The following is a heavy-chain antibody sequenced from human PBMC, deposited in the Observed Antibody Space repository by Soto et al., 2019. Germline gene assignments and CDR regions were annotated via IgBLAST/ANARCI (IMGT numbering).Heavy chain of an antibody. CDR3: ARPTSLGGNPFDY. CDR1: GFTFSNYW. CDR2: ISSDGNSP. J-gene: IGHJ4*02. Sequence: EVQLVESGGGLVQPGGSLRLSCAASGFTFSNYWMHWVRQAPGKGLVWVSRISSDGNSPIYADSVKGRFTICRDNAKNTLYLQMNSLRAEDTAVYYCARPTSLGGNPFDYWGQGTLVTVSS. D-gene: IGHD2-15*01. V-gene: IGHV3-74*01.